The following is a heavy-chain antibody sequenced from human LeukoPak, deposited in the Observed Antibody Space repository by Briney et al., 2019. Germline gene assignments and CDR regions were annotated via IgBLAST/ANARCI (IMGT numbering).Heavy chain of an antibody. CDR3: ASFERYCSSISCPHNYFDY. D-gene: IGHD2-2*01. J-gene: IGHJ4*02. CDR1: GYTFTSYD. CDR2: MNPNSGNT. Sequence: ASVKVSCKASGYTFTSYDINWVRQATGQGLEWMGWMNPNSGNTGCAQKFQGRVTMTRNTSISTAYMELSSLRSEDTAVYYCASFERYCSSISCPHNYFDYWGQGTLVTDSS. V-gene: IGHV1-8*01.